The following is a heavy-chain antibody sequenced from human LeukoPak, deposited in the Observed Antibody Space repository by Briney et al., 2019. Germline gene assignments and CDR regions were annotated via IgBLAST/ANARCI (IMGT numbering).Heavy chain of an antibody. CDR3: AGVLTVTSTTGAIDY. D-gene: IGHD4-11*01. J-gene: IGHJ4*02. V-gene: IGHV1-69*04. CDR2: IIPILGIA. Sequence: ASVKVSCKASGGTFSSYAISWVRQAPGQGLEWMGRIIPILGIANYAQKFQGRVTITADKSTSTAYMELSSLGSEDTAVYYCAGVLTVTSTTGAIDYWGQGTLVTVSS. CDR1: GGTFSSYA.